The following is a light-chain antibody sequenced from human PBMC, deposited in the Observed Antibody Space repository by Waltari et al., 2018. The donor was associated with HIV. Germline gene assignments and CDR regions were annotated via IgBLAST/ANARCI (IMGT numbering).Light chain of an antibody. J-gene: IGLJ2*01. CDR2: SNN. Sequence: QSVLTQPPSASGTPGQRVTISCSGSSPNIGSNTLNWYQQLPGTAPKLLIYSNNQRPSGVPDRFSGSKSGTSASLAISGLQSEDEADYYCAAWDGSLNGHVVFGGGTKLTVL. CDR1: SPNIGSNT. V-gene: IGLV1-44*01. CDR3: AAWDGSLNGHVV.